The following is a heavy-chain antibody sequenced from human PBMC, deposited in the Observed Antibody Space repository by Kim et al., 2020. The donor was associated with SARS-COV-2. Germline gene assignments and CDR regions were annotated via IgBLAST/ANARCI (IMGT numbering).Heavy chain of an antibody. V-gene: IGHV3-48*02. J-gene: IGHJ5*02. Sequence: RFTISRDNAKNSLYLQMNSLRDEDTAVYYCARDGILLWFGELPRVGWFDPWGQGTLVTVSS. CDR3: ARDGILLWFGELPRVGWFDP. D-gene: IGHD3-10*01.